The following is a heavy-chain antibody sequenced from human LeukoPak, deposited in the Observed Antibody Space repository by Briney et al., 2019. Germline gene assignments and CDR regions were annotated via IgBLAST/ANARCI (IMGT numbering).Heavy chain of an antibody. D-gene: IGHD5-24*01. J-gene: IGHJ6*02. CDR3: ARVGVEMATTGDGSYYYYYGMDV. CDR1: GFTFSSYA. Sequence: PGGSLRLSCAASGFTFSSYAMHWVRQAPGKGLEWVAVISYDGSNKYYADSVKGRFTISRDNSKNTLYLQMNSLRAEDTAVYYCARVGVEMATTGDGSYYYYYGMDVWGQGTTVTVSS. CDR2: ISYDGSNK. V-gene: IGHV3-30-3*01.